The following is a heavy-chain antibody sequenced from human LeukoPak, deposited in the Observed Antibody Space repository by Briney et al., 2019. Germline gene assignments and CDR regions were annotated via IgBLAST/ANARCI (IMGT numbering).Heavy chain of an antibody. J-gene: IGHJ4*02. CDR3: AREREDCSSSSCYEEFDC. V-gene: IGHV3-48*03. CDR1: GFTFSSYE. Sequence: GGSLRLSCVGSGFTFSSYEMIWIRQAPGKGLEWVSYISGSGSTTYYADSVRGRFTTSRDNAENSLYLQMNNLRAEDTAIYYCAREREDCSSSSCYEEFDCWGQGTLVTVSS. D-gene: IGHD2-2*01. CDR2: ISGSGSTT.